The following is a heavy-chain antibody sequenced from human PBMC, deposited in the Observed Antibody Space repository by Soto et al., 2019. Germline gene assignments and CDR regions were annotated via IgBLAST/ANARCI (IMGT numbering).Heavy chain of an antibody. Sequence: GGSLRLSCAASGFTFSSYAMHWVRQAPGKGLEWVAVISYDGSNKYYADSVKGRFTISRDNSKNTLYLQMNSLRAEDTAVYYCARPQWEGIAARPIDYWGQGTLVTVSS. CDR1: GFTFSSYA. CDR3: ARPQWEGIAARPIDY. J-gene: IGHJ4*02. V-gene: IGHV3-30-3*01. D-gene: IGHD6-6*01. CDR2: ISYDGSNK.